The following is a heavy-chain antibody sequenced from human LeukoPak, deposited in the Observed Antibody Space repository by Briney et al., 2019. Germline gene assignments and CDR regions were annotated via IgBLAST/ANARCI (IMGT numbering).Heavy chain of an antibody. J-gene: IGHJ4*02. CDR3: AAELYRGGDCCHFDQ. D-gene: IGHD2-21*02. Sequence: SVKVSCTASGFTFASSAIQWVRQARGQRLEWIGWIGVGSGNTNYLQTLQGRLTITRDMSTSTAYMELSSLTSEDTAVYYCAAELYRGGDCCHFDQWGQGTLVTVSS. CDR1: GFTFASSA. CDR2: IGVGSGNT. V-gene: IGHV1-58*02.